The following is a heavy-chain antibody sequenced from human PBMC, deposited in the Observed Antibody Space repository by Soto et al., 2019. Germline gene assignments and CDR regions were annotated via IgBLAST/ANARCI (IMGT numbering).Heavy chain of an antibody. CDR1: GFTFSSYG. V-gene: IGHV3-30*03. Sequence: SGGSLRLSCAASGFTFSSYGMHWVRQAPGKGLEWVAVISYDGSNKYYADSVKGRFTISRDNSKNTLYLQMNSLRAEDTAVYYCATDWDSSSWFLDYYYYGMDVWGQGTTVTVSS. D-gene: IGHD6-13*01. CDR3: ATDWDSSSWFLDYYYYGMDV. J-gene: IGHJ6*02. CDR2: ISYDGSNK.